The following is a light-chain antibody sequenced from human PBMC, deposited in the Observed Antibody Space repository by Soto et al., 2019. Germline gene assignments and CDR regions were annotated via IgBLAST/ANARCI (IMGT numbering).Light chain of an antibody. Sequence: QMTQSPSTLSASVGDRVTITCRASQSISNWLAWYQQKPGKAPILLIYDASSLESGVPSRFSGSGYGTEFTLTISSLQPDDFATYYCQQYNTNFGPGTKVDIK. J-gene: IGKJ3*01. V-gene: IGKV1-5*01. CDR2: DAS. CDR3: QQYNTN. CDR1: QSISNW.